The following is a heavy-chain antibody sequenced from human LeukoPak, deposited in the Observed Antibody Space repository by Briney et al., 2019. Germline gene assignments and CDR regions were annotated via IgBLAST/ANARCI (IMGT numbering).Heavy chain of an antibody. Sequence: SETLSLTCTVSGGSISSGGSYWSWIRPHPGDGLEWIGYIYVSGTTYSHPSLKSPVSKSVDTSKNQFSLKLSSVTAADTAVYYCASQYYYDSSGSRKGGAFDIWGQGRMVTVSS. CDR1: GGSISSGGSY. CDR3: ASQYYYDSSGSRKGGAFDI. J-gene: IGHJ3*02. CDR2: IYVSGTT. V-gene: IGHV4-31*01. D-gene: IGHD3-22*01.